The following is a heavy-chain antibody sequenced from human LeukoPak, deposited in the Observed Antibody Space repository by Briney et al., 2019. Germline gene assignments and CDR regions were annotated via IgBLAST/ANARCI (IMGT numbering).Heavy chain of an antibody. CDR3: ARLGDGGAWSD. D-gene: IGHD3-16*01. J-gene: IGHJ4*02. V-gene: IGHV3-21*01. CDR1: GFTFSSYS. Sequence: GGSLRLSCSASGFTFSSYSMNWVRQAPGKGLEWVSSISSSSSYIYYADSVKGRFTISRDNAKNSLYPQMNSLRAEDTAVYYCARLGDGGAWSDWGQGTLVTVSS. CDR2: ISSSSSYI.